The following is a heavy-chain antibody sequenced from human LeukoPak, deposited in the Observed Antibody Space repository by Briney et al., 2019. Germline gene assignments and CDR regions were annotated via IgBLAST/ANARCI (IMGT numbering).Heavy chain of an antibody. J-gene: IGHJ6*02. CDR3: AKDRGGSYWYYYYGMDV. CDR2: ISYDGSNK. CDR1: GFTFSSYA. D-gene: IGHD1-26*01. Sequence: GGTLRLSCAASGFTFSSYALSWVRQAPGKGLEWVAVISYDGSNKYYADSVKGRFTISRDNSKNTLYLQMNSLRAEDTAVYYCAKDRGGSYWYYYYGMDVWGQGTTVTVSS. V-gene: IGHV3-30*18.